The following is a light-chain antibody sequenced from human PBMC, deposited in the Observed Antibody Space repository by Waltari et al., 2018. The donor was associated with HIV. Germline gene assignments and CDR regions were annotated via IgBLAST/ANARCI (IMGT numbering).Light chain of an antibody. CDR3: CSYAGSSYVL. J-gene: IGLJ2*01. Sequence: QSALTQPRSVSGSPGQSVTISCTGTSSDVGGYTYVSWYQQHPGKAPKLMFYDVTKRPSGVPDRFSGSKSGNAASLTISGLQAEDEADYYCCSYAGSSYVLFGGGTKLTVV. CDR2: DVT. V-gene: IGLV2-11*01. CDR1: SSDVGGYTY.